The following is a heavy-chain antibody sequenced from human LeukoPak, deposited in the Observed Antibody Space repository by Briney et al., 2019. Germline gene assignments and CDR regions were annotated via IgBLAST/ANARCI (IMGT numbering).Heavy chain of an antibody. J-gene: IGHJ3*02. CDR2: IDSDGIST. D-gene: IGHD3-3*01. CDR3: ARGFTIFGVVNDAFDI. V-gene: IGHV3-74*01. Sequence: PGGSLRLSCAASEFTFSSYWMHWVRQAPGKGLVWVSRIDSDGISTSYADSVKGRFTISRDNAKNTLYLQMNTLRAEDTAVYYCARGFTIFGVVNDAFDIWGQGTMVTVCS. CDR1: EFTFSSYW.